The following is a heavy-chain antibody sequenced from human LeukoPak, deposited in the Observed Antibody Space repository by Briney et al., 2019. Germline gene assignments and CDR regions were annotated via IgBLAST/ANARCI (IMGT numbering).Heavy chain of an antibody. CDR3: ARLFKPAFEY. D-gene: IGHD2-2*01. J-gene: IGHJ4*02. V-gene: IGHV4-34*01. CDR1: GGSLSGYY. CDR2: INHRGST. Sequence: SETLSLTCAVYGGSLSGYYWSWIRQPPGKGLEWIGEINHRGSTNYNPPLKSRVTISVDTSKNQFSLKLSSVTAADTAVYYCARLFKPAFEYWGQGTLVTVSS.